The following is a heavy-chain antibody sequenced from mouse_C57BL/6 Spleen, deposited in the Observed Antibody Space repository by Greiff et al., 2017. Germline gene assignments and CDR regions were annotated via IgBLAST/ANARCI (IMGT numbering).Heavy chain of an antibody. J-gene: IGHJ4*01. CDR3: ARWKGGYDGEAMDY. CDR2: IDPNSGGT. V-gene: IGHV1-72*01. D-gene: IGHD2-2*01. CDR1: GYTFTSYW. Sequence: QVQLKQSGAELVKPGASVKLSCKASGYTFTSYWMHWVKQRPGRGLEWIGRIDPNSGGTKYNEKFKSKATLTVDKPSSTAYMQLSSLTSEDSAVYYCARWKGGYDGEAMDYWGQGTSVTVSS.